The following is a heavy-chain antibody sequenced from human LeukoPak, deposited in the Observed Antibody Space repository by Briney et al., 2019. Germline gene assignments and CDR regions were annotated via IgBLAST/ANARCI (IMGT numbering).Heavy chain of an antibody. CDR1: GFTFSSSG. D-gene: IGHD2-15*01. CDR2: ISSTGGTI. CDR3: ARGYSRAAFDI. J-gene: IGHJ3*02. Sequence: GGSLRLSCAASGFTFSSSGMHWVRQAPGKGLEWVSFISSTGGTIYYADAVKGRFTVSRDNAKNSLLLQMNSLRAEDTALYYCARGYSRAAFDIWGQGTMVTVSS. V-gene: IGHV3-48*01.